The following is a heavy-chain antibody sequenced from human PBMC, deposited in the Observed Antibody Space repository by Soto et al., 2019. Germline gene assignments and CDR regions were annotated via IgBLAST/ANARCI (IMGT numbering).Heavy chain of an antibody. CDR2: IYWNDDK. D-gene: IGHD3-3*01. V-gene: IGHV2-5*01. CDR3: AHSRITIFGILIPYFDY. J-gene: IGHJ4*02. Sequence: GLDLAWLALIYWNDDKRYSPSLKSRLTITKDTSKNQVVLTMTNMDPVDTATYYCAHSRITIFGILIPYFDYWGQGSLVTVSS.